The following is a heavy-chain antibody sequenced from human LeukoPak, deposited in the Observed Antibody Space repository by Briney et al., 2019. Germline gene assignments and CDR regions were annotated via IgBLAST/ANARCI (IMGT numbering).Heavy chain of an antibody. Sequence: SETLSLTCTVSGYSISSGYYWGWIRQPPGKGLEWIGSIYHSGRTFYNPSLKSRVTISVDTSKNQFSLKLSSVTAADTAVYYCARESDSGRDYWGQGTLVTVSS. CDR3: ARESDSGRDY. J-gene: IGHJ4*02. CDR1: GYSISSGYY. CDR2: IYHSGRT. D-gene: IGHD5-12*01. V-gene: IGHV4-38-2*02.